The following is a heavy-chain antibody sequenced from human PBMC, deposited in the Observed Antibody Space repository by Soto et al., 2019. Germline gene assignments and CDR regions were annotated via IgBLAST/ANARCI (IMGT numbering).Heavy chain of an antibody. CDR2: IWYDGSNK. D-gene: IGHD2-15*01. Sequence: PGGSLRLSCAASGFTFSSYGRHWVRQAPGKGLEWVAVIWYDGSNKYYADSVKGRFTISRDNSKNTLYLQMNSLRAEDTAVYYCARGPSVVVVAAGSDYWGQGTLVTVSS. J-gene: IGHJ4*02. V-gene: IGHV3-33*01. CDR1: GFTFSSYG. CDR3: ARGPSVVVVAAGSDY.